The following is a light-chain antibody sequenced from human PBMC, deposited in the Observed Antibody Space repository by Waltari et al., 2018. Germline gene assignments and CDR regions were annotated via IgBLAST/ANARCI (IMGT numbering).Light chain of an antibody. Sequence: EIVLTQSPGTASLSPGERVTLSCRASQSVGSSSLAWYQQKPGQAPKLLIYWASIRESGVPDRFNGSGAGTDFTLTINSLQAEDVAIYYCQQYHSIPITFGQGTRLEIK. CDR1: QSVGSSS. CDR3: QQYHSIPIT. V-gene: IGKV3-20*01. CDR2: WAS. J-gene: IGKJ5*01.